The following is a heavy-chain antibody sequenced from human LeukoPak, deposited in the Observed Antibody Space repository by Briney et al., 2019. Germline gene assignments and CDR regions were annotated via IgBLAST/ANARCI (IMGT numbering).Heavy chain of an antibody. CDR3: AKDLASVYDAFNV. CDR2: ISGDGGST. CDR1: GFPFNGYA. Sequence: PGGSLRLSCAASGFPFNGYAMDWVRQAPGRGLEWVSLISGDGGSTYYADSVKGRFTISRDNSKNSLYLQMNSLRTEDTALYYCAKDLASVYDAFNVWGQGTMSPSLQ. V-gene: IGHV3-43*02. J-gene: IGHJ3*01.